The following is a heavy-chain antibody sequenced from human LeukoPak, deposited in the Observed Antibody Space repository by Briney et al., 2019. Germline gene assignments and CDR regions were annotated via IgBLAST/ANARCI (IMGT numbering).Heavy chain of an antibody. V-gene: IGHV3-30*02. CDR3: AKVYYDFWSGPERVRYYYYMDV. D-gene: IGHD3-3*01. Sequence: GGSLRLSCAASGFTFSSYGMYWVRQAPGKGLEWVAFIRYDGSNKYYADSVKGRFTISRDNSKNTLYLQMNSLRAEDTAVYYCAKVYYDFWSGPERVRYYYYMDVWGKGTTVTVSS. CDR2: IRYDGSNK. J-gene: IGHJ6*03. CDR1: GFTFSSYG.